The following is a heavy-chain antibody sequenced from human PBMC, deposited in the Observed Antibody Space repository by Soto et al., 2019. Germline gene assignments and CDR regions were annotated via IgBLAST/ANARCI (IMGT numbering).Heavy chain of an antibody. CDR2: ISGSGGST. J-gene: IGHJ4*02. D-gene: IGHD3-16*02. CDR3: AKSPSLRLGELSLHYFDY. V-gene: IGHV3-23*01. CDR1: GFTFSSYA. Sequence: EVQLLESGGGLVQPGGSLRLSCAASGFTFSSYAMSWVRQAPGKGLEWVSAISGSGGSTYYADSVKGRFTISRDNSKNTLYLPMNSLRAEDTAVYYCAKSPSLRLGELSLHYFDYWGQGTLVTVSS.